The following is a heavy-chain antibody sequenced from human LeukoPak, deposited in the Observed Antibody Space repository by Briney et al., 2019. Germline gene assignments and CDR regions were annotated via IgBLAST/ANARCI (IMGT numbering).Heavy chain of an antibody. D-gene: IGHD3-22*01. V-gene: IGHV4-31*03. CDR3: ARVHDSSGYYGVNWFDP. CDR2: IYYSGST. Sequence: SETLSLTCTVSDGSISSGGYYWSWIRQHPGKGLEWIGYIYYSGSTYYNPSLKSRVTISVDTSKNQFSLKLSSVTAADTAVYYCARVHDSSGYYGVNWFDPWGQGVLVTVSS. CDR1: DGSISSGGYY. J-gene: IGHJ5*02.